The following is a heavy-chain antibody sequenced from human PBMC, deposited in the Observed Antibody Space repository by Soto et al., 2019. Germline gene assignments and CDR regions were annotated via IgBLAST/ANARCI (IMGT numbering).Heavy chain of an antibody. Sequence: PSQTLSLTCAISGDSVSSNSAAWNWIRRSPSRGLEWLGRTYYRSKWYNEYAVSVKSRIAINPDTSKNQFSLQLNSVTPEDTAVYYCARTSGQFDSWGQGTLVTVSS. D-gene: IGHD6-19*01. CDR2: TYYRSKWYN. CDR3: ARTSGQFDS. CDR1: GDSVSSNSAA. V-gene: IGHV6-1*01. J-gene: IGHJ4*02.